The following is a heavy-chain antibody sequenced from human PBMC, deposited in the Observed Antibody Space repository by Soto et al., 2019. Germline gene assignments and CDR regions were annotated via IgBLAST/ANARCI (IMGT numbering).Heavy chain of an antibody. J-gene: IGHJ4*02. V-gene: IGHV3-21*06. Sequence: VESLRLSCAASGFTFTRYSMNWVRQAPGKGLEWVSSISSTTNYIYYGDSMKGRFTISRDNAKNSLYLEMNSLRAEDTAVYYCARESEDLTSNFDYWGQGTLVTVSS. CDR3: ARESEDLTSNFDY. CDR2: ISSTTNYI. CDR1: GFTFTRYS.